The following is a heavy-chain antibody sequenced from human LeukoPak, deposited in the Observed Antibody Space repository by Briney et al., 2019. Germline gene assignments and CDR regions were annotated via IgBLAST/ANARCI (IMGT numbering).Heavy chain of an antibody. Sequence: PGRSLRLSCAASGFSISSYGMHWVRQAPGKGLEWVAVISYDAFDKYYADSVKGRFTIARDNSKNTLYLQMNSLRAEDTAVYYCAKGTMVRGDHWGQGTLVTVSS. J-gene: IGHJ4*02. CDR1: GFSISSYG. CDR2: ISYDAFDK. D-gene: IGHD3-10*01. CDR3: AKGTMVRGDH. V-gene: IGHV3-30*18.